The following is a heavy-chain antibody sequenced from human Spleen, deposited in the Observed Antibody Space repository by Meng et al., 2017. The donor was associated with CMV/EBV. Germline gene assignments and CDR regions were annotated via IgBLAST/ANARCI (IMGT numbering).Heavy chain of an antibody. J-gene: IGHJ4*02. Sequence: GGSLRLSCAATGFTFDDYGMSWVRQAPGKGLEWVSGINWNGGSTGYADSVKGRFTISRNNAKNSLYLQMNSLRADDTAVYYCARDISSTEKNDYWGQGTQVTVSS. D-gene: IGHD1-14*01. V-gene: IGHV3-20*04. CDR1: GFTFDDYG. CDR3: ARDISSTEKNDY. CDR2: INWNGGST.